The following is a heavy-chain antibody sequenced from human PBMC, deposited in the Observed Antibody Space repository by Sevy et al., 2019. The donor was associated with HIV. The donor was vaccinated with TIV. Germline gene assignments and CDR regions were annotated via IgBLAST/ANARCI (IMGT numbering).Heavy chain of an antibody. CDR1: GFIFSNFG. J-gene: IGHJ4*02. CDR3: VRVTPDEDGTTLDS. D-gene: IGHD4-4*01. Sequence: GGSLRLSCAASGFIFSNFGINWVHQAPGKGLEWVAIIWHDGTKKNYLESVKGRFTISRDNSKNTVYLQMNSLRVEDSGTYYCVRVTPDEDGTTLDSWGLGTLVTVSS. CDR2: IWHDGTKK. V-gene: IGHV3-33*01.